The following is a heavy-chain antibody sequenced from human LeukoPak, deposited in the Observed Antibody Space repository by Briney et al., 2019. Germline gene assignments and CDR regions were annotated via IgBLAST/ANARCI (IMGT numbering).Heavy chain of an antibody. CDR3: ARGVGADDSSGYSRLYGMDV. CDR2: IRHDGSYK. CDR1: GFTFSSSG. J-gene: IGHJ6*02. V-gene: IGHV3-30*02. Sequence: GGSLRLSCAASGFTFSSSGMHWVRQAPGKGLEWVAFIRHDGSYKYYADSVKGRFTISRDNSKNTLYLQMNSLRAEDTAVYYCARGVGADDSSGYSRLYGMDVWGQGTTVTVSS. D-gene: IGHD3-22*01.